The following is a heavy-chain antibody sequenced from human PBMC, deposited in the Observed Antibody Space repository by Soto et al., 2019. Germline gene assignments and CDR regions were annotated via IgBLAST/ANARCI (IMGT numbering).Heavy chain of an antibody. Sequence: QVQLVESGGGVVQPGRSLRLSCAASGFTFSSYGMHWVRQATGKGLEWVAVIWYDGSNKYYADSVKGRFTISRDNSKNTLYLQMNSLRAEDTAVYYCARDLGAHRVAGTFDYWGQGTLVTVSS. J-gene: IGHJ4*02. D-gene: IGHD6-19*01. CDR3: ARDLGAHRVAGTFDY. CDR1: GFTFSSYG. CDR2: IWYDGSNK. V-gene: IGHV3-33*01.